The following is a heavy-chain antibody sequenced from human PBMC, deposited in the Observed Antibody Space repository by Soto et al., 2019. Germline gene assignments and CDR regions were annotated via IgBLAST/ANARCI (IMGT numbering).Heavy chain of an antibody. CDR1: GFPFMNYW. CDR2: ISSSSSYI. J-gene: IGHJ4*02. D-gene: IGHD6-13*01. CDR3: ARDSIGGQQLVPFDY. Sequence: PWGSLRLSCVASGFPFMNYWVHWVRHAPGKGLEWVSSISSSSSYIYYADSVKGRFTISRDNAKNSLYLQMNSLRAEDTAVYYCARDSIGGQQLVPFDYWGQGTLVTVSS. V-gene: IGHV3-21*01.